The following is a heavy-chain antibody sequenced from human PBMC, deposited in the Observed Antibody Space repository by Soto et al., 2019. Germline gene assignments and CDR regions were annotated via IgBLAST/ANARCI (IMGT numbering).Heavy chain of an antibody. CDR3: AKTVVVVPAAMAWDY. D-gene: IGHD2-2*01. CDR2: ISGSGGST. V-gene: IGHV3-23*01. Sequence: PGGSLRLSCAASGFTFSSYAMSWVRQAPGKGLEWVSAISGSGGSTYYADSVKGRFTISRDNSKNTLYLQMNSLRAEDTAVYYCAKTVVVVPAAMAWDYWGQGTLVTVSS. CDR1: GFTFSSYA. J-gene: IGHJ4*02.